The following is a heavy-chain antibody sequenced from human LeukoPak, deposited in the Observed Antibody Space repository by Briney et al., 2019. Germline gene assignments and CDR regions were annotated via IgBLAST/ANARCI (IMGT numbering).Heavy chain of an antibody. J-gene: IGHJ4*02. D-gene: IGHD2-2*01. CDR2: IYYSGST. CDR1: GGSISSSSYY. V-gene: IGHV4-39*07. Sequence: SETLSLTCSVSGGSISSSSYYWGWIRQPPGKGLEWIGSIYYSGSTYYNPSLKSRVTISVDTSKNQFSLKLSSVTAADTAVYYCARDSLGYCSSTSCYGSSYFDYWGQGTLVTVSS. CDR3: ARDSLGYCSSTSCYGSSYFDY.